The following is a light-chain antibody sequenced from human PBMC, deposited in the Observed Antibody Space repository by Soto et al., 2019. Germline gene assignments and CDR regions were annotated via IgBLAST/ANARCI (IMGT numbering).Light chain of an antibody. Sequence: QSALTQPASVSGSPGQSITISCTGTSNDVGSYDYVSWYQQHPGKAPKLMIYDVFNRPSGVSSRFSGSKSGNTASLTISGLQADDEAAYYCRSYTTSSTVVFGGGTKLTVL. CDR1: SNDVGSYDY. J-gene: IGLJ2*01. CDR2: DVF. CDR3: RSYTTSSTVV. V-gene: IGLV2-14*03.